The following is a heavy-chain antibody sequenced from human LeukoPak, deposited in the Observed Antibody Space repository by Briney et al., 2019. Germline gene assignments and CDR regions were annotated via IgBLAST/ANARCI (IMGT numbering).Heavy chain of an antibody. D-gene: IGHD6-19*01. CDR1: GFTFSSYA. Sequence: PGGSLRLSCAASGFTFSSYAMSWVRQAPGKGLEWVANIKQDGSEKYYVDSVKGRFTISRDNAKNSLYLQMNSLRAEDTAVYYCARIAVADRWRDYWGQGTLVTVSS. CDR2: IKQDGSEK. V-gene: IGHV3-7*03. J-gene: IGHJ4*02. CDR3: ARIAVADRWRDY.